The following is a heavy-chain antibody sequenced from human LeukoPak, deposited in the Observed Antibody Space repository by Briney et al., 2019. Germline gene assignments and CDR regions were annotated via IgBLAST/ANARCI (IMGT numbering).Heavy chain of an antibody. J-gene: IGHJ5*02. CDR1: GDSVSSNRAA. D-gene: IGHD3-3*01. V-gene: IGHV6-1*01. Sequence: SQTLSLTCAISGDSVSSNRAAWNWFGQSPSRGLEWLGRTYYTSKWYNDYAVSVKSRITVNPDTSKNQFSLHLNSVTPEDTAVYYCARQGFRRFDPWGQGTLVTVSP. CDR2: TYYTSKWYN. CDR3: ARQGFRRFDP.